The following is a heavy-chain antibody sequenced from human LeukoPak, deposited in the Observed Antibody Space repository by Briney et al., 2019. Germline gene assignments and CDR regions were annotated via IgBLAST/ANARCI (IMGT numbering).Heavy chain of an antibody. CDR3: ATRRFGELTY. V-gene: IGHV3-23*01. D-gene: IGHD3-10*01. J-gene: IGHJ4*02. CDR2: ISGSGGST. CDR1: GFTFSSYA. Sequence: GGSLRLSCAASGFTFSSYAMSWVRQAPGKGLEWVSAISGSGGSTYYADSVKGRLTISRDTSKNTLYLQMNSLRVEDTAVYYCATRRFGELTYWGQGTLVTVSS.